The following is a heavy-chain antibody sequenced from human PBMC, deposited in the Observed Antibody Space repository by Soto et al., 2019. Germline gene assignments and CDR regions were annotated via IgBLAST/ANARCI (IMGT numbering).Heavy chain of an antibody. CDR2: IYWADDK. J-gene: IGHJ4*02. CDR1: GFSLSTSGVG. V-gene: IGHV2-5*02. Sequence: QITLKESGPTLVKPTQTLTLTCTFSGFSLSTSGVGVGWIRQPPGKALEWLALIYWADDKRHSPPLPSRLTSTKHTSKNQVGLTMTNMDPVDTATYYCAHIAPNPVSFGYWGQGTLVTVSS. D-gene: IGHD2-8*01. CDR3: AHIAPNPVSFGY.